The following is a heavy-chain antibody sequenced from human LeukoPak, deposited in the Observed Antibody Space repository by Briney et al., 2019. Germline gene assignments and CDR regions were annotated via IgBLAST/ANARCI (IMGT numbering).Heavy chain of an antibody. CDR3: ARCDVGDGYSHY. J-gene: IGHJ4*02. Sequence: GGSLRLSCAASGFTFSNHAMSWVRQAPGKGLEWVAVISDSGGSTYYADSVKGRFTISRDNSKNTLYLQMNSLRADDTAVYYCARCDVGDGYSHYWGQGTLVTVSS. CDR2: ISDSGGST. CDR1: GFTFSNHA. D-gene: IGHD5-24*01. V-gene: IGHV3-23*01.